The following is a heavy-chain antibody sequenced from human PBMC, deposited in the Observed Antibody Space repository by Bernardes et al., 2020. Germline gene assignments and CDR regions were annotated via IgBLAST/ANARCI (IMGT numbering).Heavy chain of an antibody. J-gene: IGHJ4*02. CDR1: GFTLSNYW. CDR3: ARDLHIAAADY. CDR2: IKGDGSAT. V-gene: IGHV3-74*01. D-gene: IGHD6-13*01. Sequence: GGSLRLSRVASGFTLSNYWMHWVREVPGKGLVWVSRIKGDGSATDYVDSVKGRFTISRDNAKNTVFLQMDSLRAEDTAVYYCARDLHIAAADYWGQGTQVTVSS.